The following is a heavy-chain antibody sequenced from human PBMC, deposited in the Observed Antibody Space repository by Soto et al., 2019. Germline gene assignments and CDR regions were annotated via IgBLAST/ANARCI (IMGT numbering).Heavy chain of an antibody. CDR1: GGTFSSYA. CDR3: ARERDFDWLLPYTYMDV. D-gene: IGHD3-9*01. Sequence: QVQLVQSGAEVKKPGSSVKVSCKASGGTFSSYAISWVRQAPGQGLEWMGGIIPIFGTANYAQKFQGRVTITADESTSTAYMELSSLRSEDTAVYYCARERDFDWLLPYTYMDVWGQGTTVTVSS. CDR2: IIPIFGTA. V-gene: IGHV1-69*01. J-gene: IGHJ6*02.